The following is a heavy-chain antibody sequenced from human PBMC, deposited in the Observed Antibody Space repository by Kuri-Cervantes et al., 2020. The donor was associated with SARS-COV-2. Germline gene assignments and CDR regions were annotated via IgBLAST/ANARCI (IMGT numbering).Heavy chain of an antibody. D-gene: IGHD7-27*01. CDR2: IYHSGST. V-gene: IGHV4-38-2*02. CDR1: GYSISSGYY. Sequence: SETLSLTCTVSGYSISSGYYWGWIRQPPGKGLEWIGSIYHSGSTYYNPSLKSRVTISVDTSKNQFSLKLSSVTAADTAVYYCATYPANWGKGGAFDIWGQGTMVTVSS. CDR3: ATYPANWGKGGAFDI. J-gene: IGHJ3*02.